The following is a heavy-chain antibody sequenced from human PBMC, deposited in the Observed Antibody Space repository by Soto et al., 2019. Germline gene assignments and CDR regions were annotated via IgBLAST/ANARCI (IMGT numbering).Heavy chain of an antibody. CDR3: AKVKRKYSSGWLFDY. J-gene: IGHJ4*02. CDR2: ISWNSGSI. Sequence: SLRLSCAASGFTFDDYAMHWVRQAPGKGLEWVSGISWNSGSIGYADSVKGRFTISRDNAKNSLYLQMNSLRAEDTALYYCAKVKRKYSSGWLFDYWGQGTLVTVSS. D-gene: IGHD6-19*01. CDR1: GFTFDDYA. V-gene: IGHV3-9*01.